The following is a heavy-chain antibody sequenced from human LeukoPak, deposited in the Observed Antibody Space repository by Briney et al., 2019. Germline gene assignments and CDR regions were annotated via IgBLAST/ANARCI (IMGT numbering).Heavy chain of an antibody. CDR2: ISAYNGNT. CDR3: AIHIGYCSGGSCYPPAGDFDY. V-gene: IGHV1-18*01. CDR1: GYTFTSYG. D-gene: IGHD2-15*01. Sequence: EASVKVSCKASGYTFTSYGISWVRQAPGQGLEWMGWISAYNGNTNYAQKLQGRVTMTTDTSTSTAYMELRSLRSDDTAVYYCAIHIGYCSGGSCYPPAGDFDYWGQGTLVTVSS. J-gene: IGHJ4*02.